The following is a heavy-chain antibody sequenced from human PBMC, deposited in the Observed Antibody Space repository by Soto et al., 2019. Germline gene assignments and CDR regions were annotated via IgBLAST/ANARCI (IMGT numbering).Heavy chain of an antibody. V-gene: IGHV3-30*18. D-gene: IGHD5-18*01. CDR3: VKERYAQLWLEDYGMDV. Sequence: GGSLRLSCAASGFTFSSYGIHWVRQAPGKGLEWVALTSYDGTDKYYADSVKGRFTISRDNSKNTLYLQMSSLGPEDTAVYYCVKERYAQLWLEDYGMDVWGQGTTVTVSS. CDR1: GFTFSSYG. J-gene: IGHJ6*02. CDR2: TSYDGTDK.